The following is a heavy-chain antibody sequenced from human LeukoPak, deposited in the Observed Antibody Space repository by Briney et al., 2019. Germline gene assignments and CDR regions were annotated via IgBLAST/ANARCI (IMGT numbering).Heavy chain of an antibody. Sequence: PGGSLRLSCAASGFTFSSYEMNWVRQAPGKGLEWVSYISSTGSIIYYADSVKGRFTISRDNAKNPLHLLMNSLRAEDTAVYYCARDLDCWGQGTLVTVSS. CDR2: ISSTGSII. V-gene: IGHV3-48*03. CDR1: GFTFSSYE. CDR3: ARDLDC. J-gene: IGHJ4*02.